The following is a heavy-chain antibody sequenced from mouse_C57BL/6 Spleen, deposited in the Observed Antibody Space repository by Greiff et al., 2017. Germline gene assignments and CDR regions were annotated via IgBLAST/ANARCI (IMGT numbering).Heavy chain of an antibody. D-gene: IGHD1-2*01. Sequence: QVQLQQSGTELVKPGASVKLSCTASGYTITSYWMHWVKQRPGQGLEWIGNINPSNGGTNYNAKFKGKATLTVDKTSSTAYLQLSSLTSEDSAVYYCARSSYYGPFAYWGQGTLVTVSA. J-gene: IGHJ3*01. CDR2: INPSNGGT. CDR3: ARSSYYGPFAY. V-gene: IGHV1-53*01. CDR1: GYTITSYW.